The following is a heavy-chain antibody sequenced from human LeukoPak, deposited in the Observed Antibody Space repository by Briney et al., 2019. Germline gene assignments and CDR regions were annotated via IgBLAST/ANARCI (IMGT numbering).Heavy chain of an antibody. CDR2: INHSGST. CDR1: GGSFSGYY. Sequence: SETLSLTFAVYGGSFSGYYWGWIRQPPGKGLEWIGEINHSGSTNYNPSLKSRVTISVDTSKNQFSLKLSSVTAADTAVYYCAIHIVVVPAAKKKNWFDPWGQGTLVTVSS. J-gene: IGHJ5*02. V-gene: IGHV4-34*01. CDR3: AIHIVVVPAAKKKNWFDP. D-gene: IGHD2-2*01.